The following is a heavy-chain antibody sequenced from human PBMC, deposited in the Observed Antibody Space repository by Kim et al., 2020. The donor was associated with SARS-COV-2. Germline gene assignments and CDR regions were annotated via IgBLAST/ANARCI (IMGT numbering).Heavy chain of an antibody. CDR1: GGSVSSGSYY. J-gene: IGHJ5*02. V-gene: IGHV4-61*01. CDR2: IYYSGST. Sequence: SETLSLTCTVSGGSVSSGSYYWSWIRQPPGKGLEWIGYIYYSGSTNYNPSLKSRVTISVDTSKNQFSLKLSSVTAADTAVYYCARARGIRGKNIVVVPAAITWFDPWGQGTLVTVSS. CDR3: ARARGIRGKNIVVVPAAITWFDP. D-gene: IGHD2-2*02.